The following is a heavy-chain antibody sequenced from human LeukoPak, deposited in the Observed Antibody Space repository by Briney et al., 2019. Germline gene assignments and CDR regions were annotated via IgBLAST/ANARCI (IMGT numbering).Heavy chain of an antibody. J-gene: IGHJ5*02. Sequence: SETLSLTCAVSGYSISSGYYWGWIRQPPGKGLEWIGSIYHSGCTYYNPSLKSRVTISVDTSKNQFSLRLSSVTAADTAVYYCARRPSGENWFDPWGQGTLVTVSS. CDR1: GYSISSGYY. V-gene: IGHV4-38-2*01. D-gene: IGHD1-26*01. CDR2: IYHSGCT. CDR3: ARRPSGENWFDP.